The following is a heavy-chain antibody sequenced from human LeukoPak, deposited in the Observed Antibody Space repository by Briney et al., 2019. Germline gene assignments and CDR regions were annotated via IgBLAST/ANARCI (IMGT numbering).Heavy chain of an antibody. V-gene: IGHV3-48*01. CDR3: ARGDVSGYDPLGPDY. J-gene: IGHJ4*02. CDR2: ISSSSGTI. Sequence: PGGSLRLSCAASGFTFSTYSMNWVRQAPGKGLEWVSYISSSSGTIYYADSVKGRFTISRDNAKNSLYLQMNSLRAEDTAVYYCARGDVSGYDPLGPDYWGQGTLVTVSS. CDR1: GFTFSTYS. D-gene: IGHD5-12*01.